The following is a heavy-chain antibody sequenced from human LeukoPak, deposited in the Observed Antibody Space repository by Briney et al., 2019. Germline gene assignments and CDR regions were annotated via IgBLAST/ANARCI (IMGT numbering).Heavy chain of an antibody. Sequence: PGGSLRLSCAASGFTFSTFWMSWVRQAPGKGLEWVANIKQDGSEKYYVGSVKGRFTISRDHAKNSLYLQMNSLRAEDTAVYYCARGSIAAAFQFDYWGQGTLVTVSS. V-gene: IGHV3-7*01. CDR3: ARGSIAAAFQFDY. CDR2: IKQDGSEK. J-gene: IGHJ4*02. CDR1: GFTFSTFW. D-gene: IGHD6-13*01.